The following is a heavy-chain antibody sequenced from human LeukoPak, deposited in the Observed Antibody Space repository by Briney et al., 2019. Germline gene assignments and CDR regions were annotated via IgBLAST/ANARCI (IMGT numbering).Heavy chain of an antibody. V-gene: IGHV1-2*02. CDR3: AREDYAHGAFDI. CDR2: INPNSGGT. Sequence: ASVKVSCKASGYTFTGYYMHWVRQAAGQGLEWMGWINPNSGGTNYAQKFQGRVTMTRDTSISTAYMELSRLRSDDTAVYYCAREDYAHGAFDIWGQGTMVTVSS. D-gene: IGHD3-16*01. CDR1: GYTFTGYY. J-gene: IGHJ3*02.